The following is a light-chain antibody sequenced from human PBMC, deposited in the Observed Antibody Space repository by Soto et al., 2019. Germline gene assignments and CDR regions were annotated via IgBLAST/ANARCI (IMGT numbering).Light chain of an antibody. Sequence: QSVLTQPASVSGSPGQSITISCTGTSSDVGGSNYVSWYQQHPGKAPKLMIYDVTNRPSGVSNRFSGSKSGNTASLTISGLQADDEADYYCSSYTTSSTLGVVFGGGTKVTVL. J-gene: IGLJ2*01. V-gene: IGLV2-14*01. CDR1: SSDVGGSNY. CDR2: DVT. CDR3: SSYTTSSTLGVV.